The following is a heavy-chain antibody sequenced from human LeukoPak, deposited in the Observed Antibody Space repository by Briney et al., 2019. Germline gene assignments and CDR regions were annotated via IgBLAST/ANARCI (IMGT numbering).Heavy chain of an antibody. Sequence: PGGSLRLSCAASGFTVSSNYMSWVRQAPGKGLEWVSVIYSGGSTYYADSVKGRFTISRDNSKNTLYLQMNSLRAEDTAVYYCARESIAAAASPFDYWGQGTLVTVSS. J-gene: IGHJ4*02. CDR2: IYSGGST. CDR1: GFTVSSNY. V-gene: IGHV3-53*01. D-gene: IGHD6-13*01. CDR3: ARESIAAAASPFDY.